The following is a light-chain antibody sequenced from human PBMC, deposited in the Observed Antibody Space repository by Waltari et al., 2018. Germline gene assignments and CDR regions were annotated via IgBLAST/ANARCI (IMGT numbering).Light chain of an antibody. CDR1: QSVGSSS. CDR2: RAS. V-gene: IGKV3-20*01. CDR3: QQHGTLPAT. Sequence: DIVLTQSPGTASLSPGERVTLSGRASQSVGSSSLSWYQQKPGQAPRLVIYRASRRATGIPDRFSGSGSGTDFSLTISRLEPEDFAVYYCQQHGTLPATFGQGTKVEIK. J-gene: IGKJ1*01.